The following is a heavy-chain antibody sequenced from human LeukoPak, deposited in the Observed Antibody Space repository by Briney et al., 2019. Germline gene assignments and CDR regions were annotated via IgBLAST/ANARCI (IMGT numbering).Heavy chain of an antibody. CDR1: GGPMRSHH. V-gene: IGHV4-59*11. D-gene: IGHD2-21*02. Sequence: SDTLSLTCTVSGGPMRSHHWIWIRQPPGKALEWIGYIYYSGNTNYNPSLKSRVTISVDTSKNQYSLKLSSVTAAETAVYYCARGAGYCGRDCYLNWFDPWGQGTLVTVSS. CDR3: ARGAGYCGRDCYLNWFDP. J-gene: IGHJ5*02. CDR2: IYYSGNT.